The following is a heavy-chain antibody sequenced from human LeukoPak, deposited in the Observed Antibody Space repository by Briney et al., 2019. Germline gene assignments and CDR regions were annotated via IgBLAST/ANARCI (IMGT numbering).Heavy chain of an antibody. CDR3: ARGQYDILTGYYNPAADY. CDR2: ISSSSSYI. J-gene: IGHJ4*02. D-gene: IGHD3-9*01. Sequence: GGSLRLSCAASGFTFRSYAMSWVRQAPGKGLEWVSSISSSSSYIYYADSVKGRFTISRDNAKNSLYLQMNSLRAEDTAVYYCARGQYDILTGYYNPAADYWGQGTLVTVSS. V-gene: IGHV3-21*01. CDR1: GFTFRSYA.